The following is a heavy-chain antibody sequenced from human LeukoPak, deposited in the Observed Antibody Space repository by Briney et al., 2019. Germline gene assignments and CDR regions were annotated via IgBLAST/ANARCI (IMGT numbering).Heavy chain of an antibody. Sequence: ASVKVSCKASGGTFSSYAISWVRQAPGQGLEWMGRIIPILGIANYAQKFQGRVTITADKSTSTAYMELSSLRSEDTAVYYCARDRGDCGGDCGSTYWGQGTLVTVSS. CDR2: IIPILGIA. CDR3: ARDRGDCGGDCGSTY. J-gene: IGHJ4*02. V-gene: IGHV1-69*04. D-gene: IGHD2-21*02. CDR1: GGTFSSYA.